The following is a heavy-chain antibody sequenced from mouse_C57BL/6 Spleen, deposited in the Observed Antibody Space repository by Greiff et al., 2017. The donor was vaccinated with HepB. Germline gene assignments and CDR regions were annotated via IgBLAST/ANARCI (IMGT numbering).Heavy chain of an antibody. CDR3: ANHYYGSSYEAMDY. V-gene: IGHV1-66*01. Sequence: QVQLKESGPELVKPGASVKISCKASGYSFTSYYIHWVKQRPGQGLEWIGWIYPGSGNTKYNEKFKGKATLTADTSSSTAYMQLSSLTSEDSAVYYCANHYYGSSYEAMDYWGQGTSVTVSS. CDR1: GYSFTSYY. D-gene: IGHD1-1*01. J-gene: IGHJ4*01. CDR2: IYPGSGNT.